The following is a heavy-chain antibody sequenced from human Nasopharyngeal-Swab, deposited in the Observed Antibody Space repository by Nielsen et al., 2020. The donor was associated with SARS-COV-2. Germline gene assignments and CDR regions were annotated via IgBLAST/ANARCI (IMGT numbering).Heavy chain of an antibody. CDR3: ARFGATLCYFDY. CDR1: GGSISSGSYY. J-gene: IGHJ4*02. D-gene: IGHD1-26*01. CDR2: IYTSGST. V-gene: IGHV4-61*02. Sequence: SETLSLTCTVSGGSISSGSYYWSWIRQPAGKGLEWIGRIYTSGSTNYNPSLKSRVTISVDTSKNQFSLKLSSVTAADTAVYYCARFGATLCYFDYWGQGTLVTVSS.